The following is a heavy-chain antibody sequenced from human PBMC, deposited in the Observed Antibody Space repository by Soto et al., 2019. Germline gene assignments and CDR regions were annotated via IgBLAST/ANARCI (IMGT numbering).Heavy chain of an antibody. CDR3: ARGPLGYYGSGSYYKIPVWFDS. V-gene: IGHV4-34*01. CDR2: INHSGST. CDR1: GGSFSGYY. J-gene: IGHJ5*01. Sequence: SETLSLTCAVYGGSFSGYYWSWIRQPPGKGLEWIGEINHSGSTNYNPSLKSRVTISVDTSKNQFSLKLSSVTAADTAVYYCARGPLGYYGSGSYYKIPVWFDSRGQGTLVTVSS. D-gene: IGHD3-10*01.